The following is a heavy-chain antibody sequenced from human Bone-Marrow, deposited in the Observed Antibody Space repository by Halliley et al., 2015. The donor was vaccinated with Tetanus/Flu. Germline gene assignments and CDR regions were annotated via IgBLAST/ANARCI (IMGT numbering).Heavy chain of an antibody. V-gene: IGHV1-69*01. J-gene: IGHJ3*02. Sequence: QLVQSGPEVKKPGSSVTVSCKASGGTFSSFIISWVRQAPGQGLEWMGGFIPTFGTTSSAQKFQGRVTITADVSTSTAYMVLSSRTSAARAVFYGGGDGPFRRDAYNSRPADAFDIWGQGTMVTVSS. CDR3: GGDGPFRRDAYNSRPADAFDI. CDR2: FIPTFGTT. CDR1: GGTFSSFI. D-gene: IGHD3-16*01.